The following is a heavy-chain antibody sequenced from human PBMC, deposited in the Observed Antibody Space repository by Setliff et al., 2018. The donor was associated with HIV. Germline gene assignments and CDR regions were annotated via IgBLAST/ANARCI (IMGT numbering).Heavy chain of an antibody. J-gene: IGHJ4*02. D-gene: IGHD2-2*01. CDR1: GFSFSNDW. Sequence: GGSLRLSCAASGFSFSNDWMNWVRQTPGKGLEWVGRIKSKSAGGTSDYTAPVKGRFTISRDDSRDILYLQMNSLKTEDTAVYYCTTDLPYGYHNDYWGPGTLVTVSS. CDR3: TTDLPYGYHNDY. CDR2: IKSKSAGGTS. V-gene: IGHV3-15*01.